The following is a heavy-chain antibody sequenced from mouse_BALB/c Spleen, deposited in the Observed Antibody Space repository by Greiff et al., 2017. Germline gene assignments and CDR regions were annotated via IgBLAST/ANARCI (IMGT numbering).Heavy chain of an antibody. CDR1: GFTFSSYT. D-gene: IGHD2-10*01. CDR2: ISSGGSYT. V-gene: IGHV5-6-4*01. Sequence: EVQLVESGGGLVQPGGSRKLSCAASGFTFSSYTMSWVRQTPEKRLEWVATISSGGSYTYYPDSVKGRFTISRDNAKNTLYLQMSSLKSEDTAMYYCTRDAYYGLDYWGQGTTLTVSS. CDR3: TRDAYYGLDY. J-gene: IGHJ2*01.